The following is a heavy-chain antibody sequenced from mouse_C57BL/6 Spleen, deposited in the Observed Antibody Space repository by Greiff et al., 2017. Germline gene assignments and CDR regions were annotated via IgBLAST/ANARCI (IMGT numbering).Heavy chain of an antibody. CDR1: GFTFSSYA. J-gene: IGHJ2*01. CDR3: AREYGSSFLDY. D-gene: IGHD1-1*01. CDR2: ISDGGSYT. Sequence: EVMLVESGGGLVKPGGSLKLSCAASGFTFSSYAMSWVRQTPEKRLEWVATISDGGSYTYYPDNVKGRFTISRDNAKNNLYLQMSHLKSEDTAMYYCAREYGSSFLDYWGQGTTLTVAS. V-gene: IGHV5-4*01.